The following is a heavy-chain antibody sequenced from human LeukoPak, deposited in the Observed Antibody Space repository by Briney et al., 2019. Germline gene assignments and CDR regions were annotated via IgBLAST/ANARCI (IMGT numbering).Heavy chain of an antibody. CDR2: INPNSGGT. CDR1: GYTFTGYF. Sequence: ASVKVSCRASGYTFTGYFIHWVRQAPGQGLEWMGWINPNSGGTNYAQKFQGRVTMTRDTSISTAYMELSRLRSDDTAVYYCACGTATFDPWGQGTLVTVSS. CDR3: ACGTATFDP. J-gene: IGHJ5*02. V-gene: IGHV1-2*02.